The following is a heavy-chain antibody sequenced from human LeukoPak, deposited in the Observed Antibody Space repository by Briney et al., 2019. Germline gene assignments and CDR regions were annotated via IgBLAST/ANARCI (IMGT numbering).Heavy chain of an antibody. CDR1: GLTVSSSY. CDR3: ARDNLNTVVTPEYFQH. CDR2: ISSSGSTI. J-gene: IGHJ1*01. Sequence: GGSLRLSCAASGLTVSSSYMSWVRQAPGKGLEWVSYISSSGSTIYYADSVKGRFTISRDNAKNSLYLQMNSLRAEDTAVYYCARDNLNTVVTPEYFQHWGQGTLVTVSS. V-gene: IGHV3-11*04. D-gene: IGHD4-23*01.